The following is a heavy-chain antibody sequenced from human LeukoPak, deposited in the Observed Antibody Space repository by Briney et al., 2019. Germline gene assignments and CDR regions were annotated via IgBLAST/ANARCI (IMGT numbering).Heavy chain of an antibody. CDR3: AREPGVQGLWDAFDI. CDR1: GYTFTVYY. CDR2: INPNSGGT. D-gene: IGHD4/OR15-4a*01. V-gene: IGHV1-2*02. Sequence: ASVTVSFKASGYTFTVYYMHWVRQAPGQGLEWMGWINPNSGGTNYAQKFQGRVTMTRDTSISTAYMELSRLRSDDTAVYYCAREPGVQGLWDAFDIWGQGTMVTVSS. J-gene: IGHJ3*02.